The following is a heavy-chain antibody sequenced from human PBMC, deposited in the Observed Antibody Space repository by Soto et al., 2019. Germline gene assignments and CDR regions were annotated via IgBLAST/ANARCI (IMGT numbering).Heavy chain of an antibody. Sequence: QVQVVQSGAEEKKPGASVKVSCKASGYTCISYSMHWVRQAPGQRLEWMGWINVGNGNTKYSQNFQGRVTINQDTSASTAYMELSSLTSEDTAVYYCAREKWGSGSRWLDPWGQGTLVTVSS. CDR3: AREKWGSGSRWLDP. V-gene: IGHV1-3*05. CDR2: INVGNGNT. D-gene: IGHD6-19*01. J-gene: IGHJ5*02. CDR1: GYTCISYS.